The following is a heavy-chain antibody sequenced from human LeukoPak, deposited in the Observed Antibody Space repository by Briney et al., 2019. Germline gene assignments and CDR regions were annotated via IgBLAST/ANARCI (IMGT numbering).Heavy chain of an antibody. J-gene: IGHJ4*02. CDR1: GGSISSSSYY. V-gene: IGHV4-39*07. D-gene: IGHD2-15*01. Sequence: SETLSLTCTVSGGSISSSSYYWGWIRQPPGTGLEWIGSIYYSGSTYYNPSLKSRVTISVDTSKNQFSLKLSSVTAADTAVYYCARDGPYCSGGSCYLDYWGQGTLVTVSS. CDR2: IYYSGST. CDR3: ARDGPYCSGGSCYLDY.